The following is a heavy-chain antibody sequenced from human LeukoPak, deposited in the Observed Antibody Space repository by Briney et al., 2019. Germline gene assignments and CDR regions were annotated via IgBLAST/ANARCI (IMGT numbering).Heavy chain of an antibody. CDR3: ARDVEGGTFDI. V-gene: IGHV3-7*05. D-gene: IGHD3-16*01. CDR1: GFTFSSYG. J-gene: IGHJ3*02. CDR2: IDQSGGRN. Sequence: GGSLILSCAASGFTFSSYGMHWFRQAPGRGLEWVANIDQSGGRNNYVDSVKGRFTISRDNAKNSLFLGMSSLRADDTAVYFCARDVEGGTFDIWGQGTTVTVSS.